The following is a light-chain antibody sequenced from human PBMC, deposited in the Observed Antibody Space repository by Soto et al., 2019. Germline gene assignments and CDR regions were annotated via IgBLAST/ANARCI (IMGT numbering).Light chain of an antibody. CDR3: QQRINWPLT. Sequence: EIVLTQSPATLSLSPGERATLSCRASQSISSHLAWYQQKPGQAPRLLIYGDSNMATGIPARFSGSGSGTDFTLTISSLEPEDFAVYYCQQRINWPLTFGGGTKVESK. CDR1: QSISSH. J-gene: IGKJ4*01. V-gene: IGKV3-11*01. CDR2: GDS.